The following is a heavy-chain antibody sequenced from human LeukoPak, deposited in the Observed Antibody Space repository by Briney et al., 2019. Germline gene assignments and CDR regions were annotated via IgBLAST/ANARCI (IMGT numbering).Heavy chain of an antibody. CDR3: ARDAERYYYGSGGTDY. J-gene: IGHJ4*02. V-gene: IGHV1-2*02. D-gene: IGHD3-10*01. Sequence: ASVKVSCKASGYTFAGYYMHWVRQAPGQGLEWMGWINPNSGGTNYAQKFQGRVTLTRDTSISTAYMELSRLRSDDTAVYYCARDAERYYYGSGGTDYWGQGTLLTVSS. CDR2: INPNSGGT. CDR1: GYTFAGYY.